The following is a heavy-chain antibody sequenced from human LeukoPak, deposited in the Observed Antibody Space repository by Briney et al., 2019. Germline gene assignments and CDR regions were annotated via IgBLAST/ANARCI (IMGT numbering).Heavy chain of an antibody. CDR2: ISSSGSTM. V-gene: IGHV3-48*03. Sequence: GGSLRLSCTASGFSFSDYEMNWVRQAPGMGLEWVAFISSSGSTMYYADSVRGRFTLSRDSAKTSLFLQMNSLRAEDTAVYYCSRTKMSPYSCYGMDVWGRGTTVTVSS. CDR1: GFSFSDYE. J-gene: IGHJ6*02. CDR3: SRTKMSPYSCYGMDV. D-gene: IGHD2-15*01.